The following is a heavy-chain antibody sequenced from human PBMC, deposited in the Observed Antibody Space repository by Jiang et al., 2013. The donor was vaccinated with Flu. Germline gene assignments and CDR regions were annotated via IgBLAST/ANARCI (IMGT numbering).Heavy chain of an antibody. Sequence: CKGSGYSFTSYWIGWVRQMPGKGLEWMGIIYPGDSDTRYSPSFQGQVTISADKSISTAYLHWSSLKASDTAMYYCATHRGSVWTPFDYWGQGTLVTVSS. CDR3: ATHRGSVWTPFDY. CDR2: IYPGDSDT. V-gene: IGHV5-51*01. CDR1: GYSFTSYW. D-gene: IGHD6-19*01. J-gene: IGHJ4*02.